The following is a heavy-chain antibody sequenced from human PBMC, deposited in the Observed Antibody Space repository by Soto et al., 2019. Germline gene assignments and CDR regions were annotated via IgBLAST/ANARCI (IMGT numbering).Heavy chain of an antibody. CDR2: IKQYGSEK. D-gene: IGHD2-2*03. J-gene: IGHJ4*02. Sequence: GGSLRLSCAASGFTFSSYWMSWVRQAPGKGLEWVANIKQYGSEKYYVDSVKGRFTISRDNAKNSLYLQMNSLRAEDTAVDYCARVGYCSSTSCYEYGGQGTLVTVSS. V-gene: IGHV3-7*01. CDR3: ARVGYCSSTSCYEY. CDR1: GFTFSSYW.